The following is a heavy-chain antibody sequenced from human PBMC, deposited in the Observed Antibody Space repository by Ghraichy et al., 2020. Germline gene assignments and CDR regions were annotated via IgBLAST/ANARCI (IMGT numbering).Heavy chain of an antibody. CDR3: ARDRLIVVVPAPYGMDV. CDR1: GFTFSSYS. J-gene: IGHJ6*02. V-gene: IGHV3-21*01. D-gene: IGHD2-2*01. Sequence: GGSLRLSCAASGFTFSSYSMNWVRQAPGKGLEWVSSISSSSSYIYYADSVKGRFTISRDNAKNSLYLQMNSLRAEDTAVYYCARDRLIVVVPAPYGMDVWGQGTTVTVSS. CDR2: ISSSSSYI.